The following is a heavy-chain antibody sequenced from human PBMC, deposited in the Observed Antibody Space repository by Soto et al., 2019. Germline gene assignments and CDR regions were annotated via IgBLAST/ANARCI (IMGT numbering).Heavy chain of an antibody. V-gene: IGHV3-30*18. J-gene: IGHJ6*02. CDR1: GFTFSSYG. Sequence: GGSLRLSCAASGFTFSSYGMHWVRQAPGKGLEWVAVISYDGSNKYYADSVKGRFTISRDNSKNTLYLQMNSLRAEDTAVYYCAKAIRGGWHYYYGMDVWGQGTTVTVSS. CDR2: ISYDGSNK. D-gene: IGHD2-15*01. CDR3: AKAIRGGWHYYYGMDV.